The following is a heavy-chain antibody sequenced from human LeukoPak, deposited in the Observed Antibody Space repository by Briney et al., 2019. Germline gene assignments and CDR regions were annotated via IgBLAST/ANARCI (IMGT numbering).Heavy chain of an antibody. D-gene: IGHD3-10*01. J-gene: IGHJ5*02. CDR3: ARDSGTTGEVKFDP. CDR1: GVSISRYY. Sequence: SETLSLTCTVSGVSISRYYWSWIRQPAGKGLAWIGRIYSSGSTTYNPSLKSRVTMSIDTSKNQFSLKLSFVTAADTAVYYCARDSGTTGEVKFDPWGQGTLVTVSS. V-gene: IGHV4-4*07. CDR2: IYSSGST.